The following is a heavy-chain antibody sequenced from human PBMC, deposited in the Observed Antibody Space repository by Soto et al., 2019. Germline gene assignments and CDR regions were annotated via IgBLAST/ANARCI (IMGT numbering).Heavy chain of an antibody. V-gene: IGHV3-11*01. CDR3: ARIPRENGAYYYYMDV. D-gene: IGHD1-26*01. J-gene: IGHJ6*03. CDR1: GFTFSDYD. Sequence: PGGSLRLSCAASGFTFSDYDMSWIRQAPGKGLEWVSYISSSGSTIYYADSVKGRFTISRDNAKNSLYLQMNSLRAEDTAVYYCARIPRENGAYYYYMDVRGKGTTVTVSS. CDR2: ISSSGSTI.